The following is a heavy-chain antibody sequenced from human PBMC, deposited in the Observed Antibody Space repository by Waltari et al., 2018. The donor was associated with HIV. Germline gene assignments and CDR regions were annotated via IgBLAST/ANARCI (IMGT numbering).Heavy chain of an antibody. D-gene: IGHD6-13*01. CDR1: GGSIRNSY. V-gene: IGHV4-59*01. CDR2: LFSTGST. J-gene: IGHJ2*01. CDR3: ARVPQQLVLSSYWYFDL. Sequence: QVQLQESGPGLVKPSETLSLTCTISGGSIRNSYWSWIRQPQGKGREWIGSLFSTGSTNYNPSLESRVTISVDTSKNQFSLKLSSVTAADTAVYYCARVPQQLVLSSYWYFDLWGRGTLVTVSS.